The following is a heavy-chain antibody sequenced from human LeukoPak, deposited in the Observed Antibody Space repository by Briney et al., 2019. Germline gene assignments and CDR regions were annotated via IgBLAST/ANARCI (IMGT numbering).Heavy chain of an antibody. J-gene: IGHJ4*02. CDR2: INPNNGGT. V-gene: IGHV1-2*06. CDR1: GGTFSSYA. Sequence: ASVKVSCKASGGTFSSYAISWVRQAPGQGLEWMGRINPNNGGTNCAQKFQGRVTMTWDTSISTAYMELSSLRSDDTAVYYCARESGSYHGNDYWGQGTLVTVSS. CDR3: ARESGSYHGNDY. D-gene: IGHD1-26*01.